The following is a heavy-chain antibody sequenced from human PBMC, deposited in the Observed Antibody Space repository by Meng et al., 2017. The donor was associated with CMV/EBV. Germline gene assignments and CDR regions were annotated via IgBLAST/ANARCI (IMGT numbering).Heavy chain of an antibody. J-gene: IGHJ4*02. V-gene: IGHV4-39*07. CDR2: IYYSGNT. Sequence: EAGPGIVNPSDTLTLPVTFSGRFISSSSYDWGWIRQPPGNGLEWIGSIYYSGNTYYNPYLKGRVTISVYTSKNQFSLKLSSVTAADTAVYDCARGGIAAAGLHWGQGTLVTVSS. CDR3: ARGGIAAAGLH. CDR1: GRFISSSSYD. D-gene: IGHD6-13*01.